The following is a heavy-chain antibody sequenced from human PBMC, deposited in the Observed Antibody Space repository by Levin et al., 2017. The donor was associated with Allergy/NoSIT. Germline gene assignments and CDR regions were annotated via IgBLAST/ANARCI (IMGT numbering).Heavy chain of an antibody. CDR3: ARGKLWATNFDY. Sequence: PGGSLRLSCAASGFTVSSNYMSWVPQAPGKGLEWVSVIYTGGNTYYADSVKGRFTISRDNSKNTLYLQMNSLRAEDTAVYYCARGKLWATNFDYWGQGTLVTVSS. V-gene: IGHV3-53*01. CDR2: IYTGGNT. J-gene: IGHJ4*02. CDR1: GFTVSSNY. D-gene: IGHD1-26*01.